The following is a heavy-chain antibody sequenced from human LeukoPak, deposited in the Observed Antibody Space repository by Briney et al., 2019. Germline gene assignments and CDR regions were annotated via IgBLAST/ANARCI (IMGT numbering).Heavy chain of an antibody. D-gene: IGHD3-22*01. Sequence: GGSLRLSCAASGFTFSSYVMHWVRQAPGKGLVWVAIISYDGSNKYYADSVKGRFTISRDNSKNTLYLQINSLRAEDTAVYYCATDPDSSGYYYPIFDYWGQGTLVTVSS. J-gene: IGHJ4*02. CDR3: ATDPDSSGYYYPIFDY. CDR2: ISYDGSNK. V-gene: IGHV3-30-3*01. CDR1: GFTFSSYV.